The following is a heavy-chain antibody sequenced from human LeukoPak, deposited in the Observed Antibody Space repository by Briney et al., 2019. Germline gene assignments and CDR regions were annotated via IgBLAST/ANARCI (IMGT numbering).Heavy chain of an antibody. Sequence: GGSLRLSCAASGFTFSSYAMSWVRRAPGKGLEWVSAITGSGQTKYYTDSVKGRFTMSRDNSKNTLYLQMNSLRDEDTAEYFCAKESLVVIESYFDNWGQGTLVLVSS. J-gene: IGHJ4*02. CDR2: ITGSGQTK. CDR1: GFTFSSYA. D-gene: IGHD3-22*01. CDR3: AKESLVVIESYFDN. V-gene: IGHV3-23*01.